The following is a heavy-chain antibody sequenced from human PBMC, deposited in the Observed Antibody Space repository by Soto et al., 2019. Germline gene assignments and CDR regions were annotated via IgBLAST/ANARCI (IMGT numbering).Heavy chain of an antibody. D-gene: IGHD4-4*01. CDR3: ARGSVTTVKVWEYWFDP. Sequence: QVQLQESGPGLVKPSQTLSLTCTVSGGSISSGAYYWSRIRQHPGKGLEWIGYIFYTGSTYYNPSLKSRVMISVDTSKNQFSLNPSSVTAADTAVYYCARGSVTTVKVWEYWFDPWGQGTLVTVSS. J-gene: IGHJ5*02. CDR1: GGSISSGAYY. V-gene: IGHV4-31*03. CDR2: IFYTGST.